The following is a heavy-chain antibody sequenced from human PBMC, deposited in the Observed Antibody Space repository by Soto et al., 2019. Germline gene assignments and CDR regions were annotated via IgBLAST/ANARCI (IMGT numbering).Heavy chain of an antibody. CDR2: ISGSGGST. CDR1: GFTFSSYA. V-gene: IGHV3-23*01. Sequence: WGSLRLSSSASGFTFSSYAMSWVRQAPGKGLEWVSAISGSGGSTYYADSVKGRFTISRDNSKNTLYLQMNSLRAEATAVYCCANQWDPGSYFDYWGQGTLVTVSS. J-gene: IGHJ4*02. CDR3: ANQWDPGSYFDY. D-gene: IGHD1-26*01.